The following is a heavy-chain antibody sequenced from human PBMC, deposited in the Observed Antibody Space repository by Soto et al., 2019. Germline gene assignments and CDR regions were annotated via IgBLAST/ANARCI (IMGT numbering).Heavy chain of an antibody. CDR2: IFYSGST. CDR3: ATTPKNGVVSPAMFY. J-gene: IGHJ4*02. D-gene: IGHD2-8*01. V-gene: IGHV4-59*01. Sequence: QVQLQESGPGLLKPSETLSLTCAVSGGSINSYFWSWVRQPPGKGLEWIGYIFYSGSTSYNPSLESRVNISHDTSHNHAFPNLRSVTAADTAVYYCATTPKNGVVSPAMFYWGRGTLVTVSS. CDR1: GGSINSYF.